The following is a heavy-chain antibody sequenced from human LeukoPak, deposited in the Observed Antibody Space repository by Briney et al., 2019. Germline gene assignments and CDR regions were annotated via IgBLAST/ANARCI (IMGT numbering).Heavy chain of an antibody. Sequence: ASVKVSCKASGYTFTNYDINWVRQATGQGLEWMGWMNPNSGNTGYGQKFQGRVTITRNTSISITYMELSSLRSEDTAVYYCARGRSPGTSMEYYYYMDVWGKGTTVTVSS. D-gene: IGHD1-26*01. V-gene: IGHV1-8*03. CDR2: MNPNSGNT. CDR1: GYTFTNYD. J-gene: IGHJ6*03. CDR3: ARGRSPGTSMEYYYYMDV.